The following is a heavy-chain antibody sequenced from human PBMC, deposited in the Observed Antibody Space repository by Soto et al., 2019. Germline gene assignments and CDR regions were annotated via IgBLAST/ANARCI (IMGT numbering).Heavy chain of an antibody. CDR2: ISFSDGGT. J-gene: IGHJ2*01. Sequence: EEQLLESGGGLIQPGGSLRLACAASGFTFSRYAMTWVRQAPGKGLEWVSSISFSDGGTYYADSVKGRLTISRDNSKNTLFLQMTSLRVEDTAVYYCVKDDRILGRRYFDLWGRCTLVTVSS. V-gene: IGHV3-23*01. D-gene: IGHD2-15*01. CDR3: VKDDRILGRRYFDL. CDR1: GFTFSRYA.